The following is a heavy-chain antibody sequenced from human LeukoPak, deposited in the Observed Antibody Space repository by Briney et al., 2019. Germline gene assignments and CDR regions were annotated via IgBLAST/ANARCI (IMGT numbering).Heavy chain of an antibody. CDR1: GFTFSSYG. J-gene: IGHJ4*02. CDR2: ISYDGSNK. V-gene: IGHV3-30*18. Sequence: PGRSLRLSCAASGFTFSSYGMHWVRQAPGKGLEWVAVISYDGSNKYYADSVRGRFTISRDNSKSTLYLHMNSLRAEDTAVYYCAKERAGYTNPYYFDYWGQGTLVTVSS. D-gene: IGHD3-16*02. CDR3: AKERAGYTNPYYFDY.